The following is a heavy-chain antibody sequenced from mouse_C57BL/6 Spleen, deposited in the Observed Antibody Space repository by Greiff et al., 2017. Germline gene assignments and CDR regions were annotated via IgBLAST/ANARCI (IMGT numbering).Heavy chain of an antibody. Sequence: EVQLQQSGPVLVKPGASVKMSCKASGYTFTDYYMNWVKQSHGKSLEWIGVINPYNGGTSYNQKFKGKATLTVDKSSSTAYMELNSLTSEDSAVYYCARSGLRQGYYFDYWGQGTTLTVSS. J-gene: IGHJ2*01. CDR3: ARSGLRQGYYFDY. V-gene: IGHV1-19*01. D-gene: IGHD2-4*01. CDR2: INPYNGGT. CDR1: GYTFTDYY.